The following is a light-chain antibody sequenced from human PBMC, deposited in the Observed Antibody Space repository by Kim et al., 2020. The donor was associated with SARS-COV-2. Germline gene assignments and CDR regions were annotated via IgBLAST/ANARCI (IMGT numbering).Light chain of an antibody. CDR1: QSVSSRH. Sequence: EIVLTQCPGTLSLSPGERATLSCRASQSVSSRHLAWYQQKRGQPPRLLIYAASSRATGIPDRFSGSGSGTDFTLTINRLEPEDFAVYYCQQYGGSPQSFGQGTKLEI. V-gene: IGKV3-20*01. J-gene: IGKJ2*01. CDR3: QQYGGSPQS. CDR2: AAS.